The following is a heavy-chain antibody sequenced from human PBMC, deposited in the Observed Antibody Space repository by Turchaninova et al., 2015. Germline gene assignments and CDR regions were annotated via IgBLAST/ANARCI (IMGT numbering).Heavy chain of an antibody. V-gene: IGHV1-8*03. CDR3: ARSPAWGSGNYLYYFDY. J-gene: IGHJ4*02. CDR2: RNPNRGNT. CDR1: GYTFSSYD. D-gene: IGHD3-10*01. Sequence: QVQLVQSGAEVKKPGASVRVSCKASGYTFSSYDINWVRQDTGKGVEWMGWRNPNRGNTGYAQKFQGRITITRNTSISTAYMELSSLRSADTAVYYCARSPAWGSGNYLYYFDYWGQGTLVTVSS.